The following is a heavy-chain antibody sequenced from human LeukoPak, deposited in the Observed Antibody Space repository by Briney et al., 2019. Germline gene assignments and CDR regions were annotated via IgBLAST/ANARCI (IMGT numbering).Heavy chain of an antibody. J-gene: IGHJ4*02. D-gene: IGHD3-10*01. CDR2: VYYSGST. CDR1: GGSITSSSYY. V-gene: IGHV4-39*07. CDR3: ARDNPYGSGTDY. Sequence: SETLSLTCTVSGGSITSSSYYWGWIRQPPGKGLEWIGSVYYSGSTYYNPSLKSRVTMSVDTSKNQFSLKVNSVTAADTAVYYCARDNPYGSGTDYWGQGTLVTVSS.